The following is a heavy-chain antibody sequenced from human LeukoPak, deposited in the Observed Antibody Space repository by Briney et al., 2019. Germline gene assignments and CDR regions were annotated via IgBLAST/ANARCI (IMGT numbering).Heavy chain of an antibody. J-gene: IGHJ6*03. Sequence: SETLSLTCVVSGFSINSGYNWGWIRQPPKKGLEWIGTVYHSGSTYYNPSLESRVTILVDMSKNQFSLNLSSVTATDTAVYYCARRWNYGRNYYIDVWGKGATVSVSS. V-gene: IGHV4-38-2*01. CDR1: GFSINSGYN. D-gene: IGHD1-7*01. CDR3: ARRWNYGRNYYIDV. CDR2: VYHSGST.